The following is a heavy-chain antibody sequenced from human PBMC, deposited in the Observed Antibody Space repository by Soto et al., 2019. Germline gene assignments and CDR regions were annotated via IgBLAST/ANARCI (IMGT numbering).Heavy chain of an antibody. CDR3: AIVWGYDFWSGYYYYYYYGMDV. J-gene: IGHJ6*02. CDR2: INHSGST. Sequence: SETLSLTCAVYGGSFSGYYWSWIRQPPGKGLEWIGEINHSGSTNYNPSLKSRVTISVDTSKNQFSLKLSSVTAADTAVYYCAIVWGYDFWSGYYYYYYYGMDVWGQGTTVTVS. CDR1: GGSFSGYY. V-gene: IGHV4-34*01. D-gene: IGHD3-3*01.